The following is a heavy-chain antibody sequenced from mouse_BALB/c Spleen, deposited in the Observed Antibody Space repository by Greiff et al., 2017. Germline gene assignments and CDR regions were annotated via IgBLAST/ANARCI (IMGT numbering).Heavy chain of an antibody. CDR2: IRLKANNYAT. J-gene: IGHJ4*01. Sequence: DVQLQESGGGLVQPGGSMKLSCVASGFTFSNYWMNWVRQSPEKGLEWVAEIRLKANNYATHYAESVKGRFTISRDDSKSSVYLQMNNLRAEDTGIYYCTRRDPSYYAMDYWGQGTSVTVAS. CDR1: GFTFSNYW. CDR3: TRRDPSYYAMDY. V-gene: IGHV6-6*02.